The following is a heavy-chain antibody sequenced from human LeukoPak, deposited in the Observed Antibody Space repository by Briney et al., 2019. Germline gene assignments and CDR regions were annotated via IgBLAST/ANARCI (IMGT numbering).Heavy chain of an antibody. Sequence: PGRSLRLSCAASGFAFSSHAMHWVRQAPGKGLEWVAVISYDENTKYYADSVKGRFTISRDNSRNTLYLQMNSLRADDTALYYCARDLYSSSSVNWFDPWGQETLVTVSS. CDR2: ISYDENTK. J-gene: IGHJ5*02. V-gene: IGHV3-30*04. D-gene: IGHD6-6*01. CDR3: ARDLYSSSSVNWFDP. CDR1: GFAFSSHA.